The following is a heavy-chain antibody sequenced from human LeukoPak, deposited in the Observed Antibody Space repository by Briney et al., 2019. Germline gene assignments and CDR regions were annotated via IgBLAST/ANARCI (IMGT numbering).Heavy chain of an antibody. Sequence: GGSLRLSCAASGFTVSTNYMSWVRQAPGKGLEWVSSISSSSSYIYYADSVKGRFTISRDNAKNSLYLQMNSLRAEDTAVYYCARALGFLEWLGDYYYGMDVWGQGTTVTVSS. CDR2: ISSSSSYI. J-gene: IGHJ6*02. V-gene: IGHV3-21*01. CDR3: ARALGFLEWLGDYYYGMDV. D-gene: IGHD3-3*01. CDR1: GFTVSTNY.